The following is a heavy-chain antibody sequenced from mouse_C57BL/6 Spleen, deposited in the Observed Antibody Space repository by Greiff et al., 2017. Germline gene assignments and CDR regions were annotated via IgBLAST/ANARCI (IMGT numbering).Heavy chain of an antibody. V-gene: IGHV14-2*01. J-gene: IGHJ2*01. D-gene: IGHD1-1*01. Sequence: EVQGVESGAELVKPGASVKLSCTASGFNITDYYMHWVKQRTEQGLEWIGRIAPEDGETKYASKFQGKATITADTYSNTASLQLSSLTEDDTAVYYCASPITTVGGYWGQGTTLTVSS. CDR2: IAPEDGET. CDR3: ASPITTVGGY. CDR1: GFNITDYY.